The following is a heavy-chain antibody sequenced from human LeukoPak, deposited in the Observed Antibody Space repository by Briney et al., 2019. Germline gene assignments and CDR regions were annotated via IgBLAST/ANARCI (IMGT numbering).Heavy chain of an antibody. CDR3: ARSCRILDIVATIRARLGGNGFDI. CDR1: GGSISSYY. J-gene: IGHJ6*02. CDR2: IYYSGST. V-gene: IGHV4-59*01. Sequence: SETLSLTCTVSGGSISSYYWSWIRQPPGKGLEWIGYIYYSGSTNYNPSLKSRVTISVDTSKNQFSLKLSSVTAADTAVYYCARSCRILDIVATIRARLGGNGFDIWGQGTTVTVSS. D-gene: IGHD5-12*01.